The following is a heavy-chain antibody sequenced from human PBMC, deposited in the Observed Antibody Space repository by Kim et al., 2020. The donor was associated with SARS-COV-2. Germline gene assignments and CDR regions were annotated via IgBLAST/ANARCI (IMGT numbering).Heavy chain of an antibody. J-gene: IGHJ6*02. CDR3: ARDLLRYSSSWYTPYYYYGMDV. Sequence: GGSLRLSCAASGFTFSSYAMHWVRQAPGKGLEWVAVISYDGSNKYYADSVKGRFTISRDNSKNTLYLQMNSLRAEDTAVYYCARDLLRYSSSWYTPYYYYGMDVWGQGTTVTVSS. D-gene: IGHD6-13*01. CDR1: GFTFSSYA. CDR2: ISYDGSNK. V-gene: IGHV3-30*04.